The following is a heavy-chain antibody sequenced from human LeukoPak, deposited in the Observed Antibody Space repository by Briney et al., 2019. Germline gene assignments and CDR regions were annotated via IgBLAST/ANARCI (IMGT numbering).Heavy chain of an antibody. CDR2: ISGINSLT. Sequence: GGSLRLSCAASGLIVSKNYMSWVRQAPGKGLEWVSAISGINSLTYYAASVKGRLTISRDNSMNTLYLQMNSLRGDDTAVYYCAKGGVTTEPYFDSWGQGTLVTVSS. CDR1: GLIVSKNY. D-gene: IGHD1-1*01. V-gene: IGHV3-23*01. J-gene: IGHJ4*02. CDR3: AKGGVTTEPYFDS.